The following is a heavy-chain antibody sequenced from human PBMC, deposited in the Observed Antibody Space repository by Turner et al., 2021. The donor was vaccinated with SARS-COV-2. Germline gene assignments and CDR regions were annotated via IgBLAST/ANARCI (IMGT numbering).Heavy chain of an antibody. D-gene: IGHD5-18*01. Sequence: QLQLQESGPGLVKPSETLSLTCSVSGGSIGSSSYYCGWIRQPPGKGLEWIGSIYYSGSTYYNPSLKSRVTISVDTSKNQFSLKLSSVTAADTAVYYCASPDTAMVTWPQGFDYWGQGTLVTVSS. J-gene: IGHJ4*02. CDR1: GGSIGSSSYY. CDR2: IYYSGST. CDR3: ASPDTAMVTWPQGFDY. V-gene: IGHV4-39*01.